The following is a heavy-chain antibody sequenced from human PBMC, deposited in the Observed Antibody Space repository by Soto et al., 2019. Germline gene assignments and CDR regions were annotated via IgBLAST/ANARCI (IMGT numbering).Heavy chain of an antibody. Sequence: QITLKESGPTLVKPTQTLTLTCTFSGFSFRSSGVALGWLRQPPGKTLECVAFICWDDDKRSSPSLMSRITITKDTSNNQVGLTMTSIDPADTGTYYCAHRLRSSNGWGTFDYWGQGIVVTVSS. CDR2: ICWDDDK. CDR1: GFSFRSSGVA. CDR3: AHRLRSSNGWGTFDY. D-gene: IGHD3-16*01. V-gene: IGHV2-5*02. J-gene: IGHJ4*02.